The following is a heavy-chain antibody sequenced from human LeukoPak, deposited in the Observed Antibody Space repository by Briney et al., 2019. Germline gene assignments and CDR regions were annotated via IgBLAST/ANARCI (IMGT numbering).Heavy chain of an antibody. V-gene: IGHV1-46*01. J-gene: IGHJ4*02. D-gene: IGHD6-13*01. CDR3: ARGSIAAAGGLCDY. Sequence: ASVKVSCKASGGTFSSYAISWVRQAPGQGLEWMGIINPSGGSTSYAQKFQGRVTMTRDTSTSTVYMELSSLRSEDTAVYYCARGSIAAAGGLCDYWGQGTLVTVSS. CDR2: INPSGGST. CDR1: GGTFSSYA.